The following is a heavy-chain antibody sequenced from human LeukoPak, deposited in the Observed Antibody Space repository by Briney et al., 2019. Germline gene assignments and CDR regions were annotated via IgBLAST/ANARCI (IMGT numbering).Heavy chain of an antibody. V-gene: IGHV4-34*01. CDR3: ASRDYDFWSGYKSDY. Sequence: SETLSLTCAVYGGSFSGYYWTWIRQPPGKGLEWIGEINHSGSTNYNPSLKSRVTISIDTSKNQFSLKLNSVTAADTAVYYCASRDYDFWSGYKSDYWGQGTLVTVSS. D-gene: IGHD3-3*01. CDR1: GGSFSGYY. J-gene: IGHJ4*02. CDR2: INHSGST.